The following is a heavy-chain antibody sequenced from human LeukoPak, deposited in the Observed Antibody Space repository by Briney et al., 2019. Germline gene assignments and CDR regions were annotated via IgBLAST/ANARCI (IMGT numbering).Heavy chain of an antibody. CDR2: INPNSGGT. D-gene: IGHD3-22*01. CDR1: GYTFTGYY. CDR3: ARSPLPRNYYDSSGYTSNFDY. V-gene: IGHV1-2*02. J-gene: IGHJ4*02. Sequence: ASVKVSCKASGYTFTGYYMHWVRQAPGQGLEWMGWINPNSGGTNYAQKFQGRVTMTRDTSISTAYMELSRLRSDDTAVYYCARSPLPRNYYDSSGYTSNFDYWGQRTLVTVSS.